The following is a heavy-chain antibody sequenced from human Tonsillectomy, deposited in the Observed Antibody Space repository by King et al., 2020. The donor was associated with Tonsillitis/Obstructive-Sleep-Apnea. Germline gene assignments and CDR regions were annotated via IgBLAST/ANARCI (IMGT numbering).Heavy chain of an antibody. Sequence: QLQESGPGLVKPSETLSLTCTVSGGSISSYYWSWIRQPPGKGLEWIGYIYYSGSTNYNPSLKSRVTISVDTSKNQFSLKLSSVTAADTAVYYCAEAAAGYWGQGTLVTVSS. CDR2: IYYSGST. J-gene: IGHJ4*02. V-gene: IGHV4-59*01. CDR3: AEAAAGY. D-gene: IGHD6-13*01. CDR1: GGSISSYY.